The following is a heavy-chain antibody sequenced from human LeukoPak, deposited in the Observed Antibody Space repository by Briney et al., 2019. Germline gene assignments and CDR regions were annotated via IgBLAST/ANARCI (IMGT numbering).Heavy chain of an antibody. V-gene: IGHV3-21*01. Sequence: PGGSLRLSCAASGFTFSSYTMSWVREAPGKGLGWVSSISSSINYIYHADSVKGRFTISRDDAQNSAYLQMNSLKDEDTAVYYCARSRTSSPYDKNLNFWGQGTLVIVSS. CDR1: GFTFSSYT. CDR2: ISSSINYI. J-gene: IGHJ4*02. D-gene: IGHD1-14*01. CDR3: ARSRTSSPYDKNLNF.